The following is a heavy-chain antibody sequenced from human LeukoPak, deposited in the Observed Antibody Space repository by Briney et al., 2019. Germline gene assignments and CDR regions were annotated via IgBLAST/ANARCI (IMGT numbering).Heavy chain of an antibody. CDR2: IHQHGSKE. CDR1: GFNFRAYW. Sequence: GGSLRLSCTTSGFNFRAYWMGWVRQAPGKGLEWVANIHQHGSKENYLDSVKGRFTISRDNSKNTPYLQMNSLRAEDTAVYYCARGGSYDAFDIWGQGTMVTVSS. D-gene: IGHD3-10*01. V-gene: IGHV3-7*03. CDR3: ARGGSYDAFDI. J-gene: IGHJ3*02.